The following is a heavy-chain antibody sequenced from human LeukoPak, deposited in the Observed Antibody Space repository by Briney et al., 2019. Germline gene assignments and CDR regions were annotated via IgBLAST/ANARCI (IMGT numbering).Heavy chain of an antibody. CDR1: GFTFGDYA. J-gene: IGHJ6*03. D-gene: IGHD3-10*01. Sequence: PGGSLRLSCTASGFTFGDYAMSWVRQAPGKVLEWVGFIRSKAYGGTTEYAASVKGRFTISRDDSKSIAYLQMNSLKTEDTAVYYCTRARGTGYYYYYYMDVWGKGTTVTVSS. V-gene: IGHV3-49*04. CDR2: IRSKAYGGTT. CDR3: TRARGTGYYYYYYMDV.